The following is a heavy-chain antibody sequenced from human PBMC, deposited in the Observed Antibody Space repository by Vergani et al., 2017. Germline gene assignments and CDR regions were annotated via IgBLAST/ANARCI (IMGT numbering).Heavy chain of an antibody. J-gene: IGHJ4*02. D-gene: IGHD2-2*01. CDR1: GGSFSGYY. CDR2: ISYSGDT. Sequence: QVQLQQWGAGLLKPSETLSLTCAVYGGSFSGYYWSWICQTPGKGLEWIGQISYSGDTNYSPSLTSRLTISIDTSKNQFSLKVNSVTAADTAMYYCARVSCSSTSCYQPFDYWGQGTLVTVSS. CDR3: ARVSCSSTSCYQPFDY. V-gene: IGHV4-34*01.